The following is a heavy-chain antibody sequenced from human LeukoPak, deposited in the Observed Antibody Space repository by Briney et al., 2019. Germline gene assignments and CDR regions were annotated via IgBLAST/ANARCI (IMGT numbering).Heavy chain of an antibody. CDR3: ARDSVGYSLDY. CDR1: GYTFTGYY. Sequence: ASVKVSCKASGYTFTGYYMHWVRQAPGQGLEWMGWINPSSGGTNYAQKFQGRVTMTRDTSISTAYMELSRLRSDDTAVYYCARDSVGYSLDYWGQGTLVTVSS. CDR2: INPSSGGT. V-gene: IGHV1-2*02. D-gene: IGHD5-18*01. J-gene: IGHJ4*02.